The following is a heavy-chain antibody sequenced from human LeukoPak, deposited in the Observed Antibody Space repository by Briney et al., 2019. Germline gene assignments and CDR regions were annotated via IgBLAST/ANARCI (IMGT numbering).Heavy chain of an antibody. D-gene: IGHD2-2*01. CDR2: INHSGST. V-gene: IGHV4-34*01. Sequence: KSSETLSLTCAVYGGSFSGYYWSWIRQPPGKGLEWIGGINHSGSTNYNPSLKSRVTISVDTSKNQFSLKLSSVTAADTAVYYCARGWAVVPAAIHKAYNWFDPWGQGTLVTVSS. J-gene: IGHJ5*02. CDR3: ARGWAVVPAAIHKAYNWFDP. CDR1: GGSFSGYY.